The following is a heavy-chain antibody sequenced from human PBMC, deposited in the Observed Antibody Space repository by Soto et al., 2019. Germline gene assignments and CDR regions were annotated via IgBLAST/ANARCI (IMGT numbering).Heavy chain of an antibody. Sequence: GSLRLSCAASGFTFSSYAMSWLRQAPGKGLEWVSAISGSGGSTYYADSVKGRFTISRDNSKNTLYLQMNSLRAEDTAVYYCIPQWLSPVPDYWGQGTLVTVSS. CDR3: IPQWLSPVPDY. CDR2: ISGSGGST. CDR1: GFTFSSYA. D-gene: IGHD6-19*01. J-gene: IGHJ4*02. V-gene: IGHV3-23*01.